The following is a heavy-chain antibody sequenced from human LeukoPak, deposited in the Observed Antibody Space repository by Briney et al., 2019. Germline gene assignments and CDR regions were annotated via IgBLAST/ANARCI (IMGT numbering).Heavy chain of an antibody. CDR2: IYPGDSDA. V-gene: IGHV5-51*01. J-gene: IGHJ4*02. D-gene: IGHD3-10*01. CDR3: ARLSGNYGSGSLIDY. CDR1: GYSFTSYW. Sequence: GESLKISRKGCGYSFTSYWIGWVRQMPGKGLEWMGIIYPGDSDARYSPSFQGQVTISADKSISTAYLQWSSLKGSDTAMYYCARLSGNYGSGSLIDYWGQGTLVTVSS.